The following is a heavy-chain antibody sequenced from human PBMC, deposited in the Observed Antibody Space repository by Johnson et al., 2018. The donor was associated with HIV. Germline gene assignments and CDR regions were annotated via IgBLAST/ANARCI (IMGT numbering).Heavy chain of an antibody. V-gene: IGHV3-13*04. J-gene: IGHJ3*02. CDR3: ARADRDSGTYHDAFDI. CDR2: IGTAGDT. Sequence: VQLVESGGGLVQPGGSLRLSCAASGFTFSNYDMHWVRQATGKGLEWVSAIGTAGDTYYPGSVKGRFTISRENAKNSLYLQMNSLTVEDTALYYCARADRDSGTYHDAFDIWGQGTMVTVSS. D-gene: IGHD1-26*01. CDR1: GFTFSNYD.